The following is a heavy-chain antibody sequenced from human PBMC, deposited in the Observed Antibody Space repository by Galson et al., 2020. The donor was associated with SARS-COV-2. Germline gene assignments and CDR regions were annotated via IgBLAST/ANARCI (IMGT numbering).Heavy chain of an antibody. J-gene: IGHJ4*02. CDR1: GFTFGDYD. Sequence: TGGSLRLPCTVPGFTFGDYDITWVRQAPGKGPAWVGFIRSKLYGEITQYATSVKGRFTISRDDSQSIAYLQMDNLKIEDTGVYYCTRRLQVDYWGQGTLVTVSS. CDR3: TRRLQVDY. D-gene: IGHD4-4*01. CDR2: IRSKLYGEIT. V-gene: IGHV3-49*04.